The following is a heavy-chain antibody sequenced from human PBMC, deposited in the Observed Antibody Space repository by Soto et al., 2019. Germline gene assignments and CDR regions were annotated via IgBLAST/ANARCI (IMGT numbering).Heavy chain of an antibody. J-gene: IGHJ4*02. V-gene: IGHV1-2*02. CDR3: ARDLWTIPNVGSTEY. D-gene: IGHD1-1*01. CDR2: INPNSGGT. Sequence: ASVXVSFKASLYTVTFYYMHFFLEAPGQGLEWMGWINPNSGGTKYAQKFQGRVTMTRDTSISTAYMELSRLRSDDTAVYYCARDLWTIPNVGSTEYWGKGTMVTVSS. CDR1: LYTVTFYY.